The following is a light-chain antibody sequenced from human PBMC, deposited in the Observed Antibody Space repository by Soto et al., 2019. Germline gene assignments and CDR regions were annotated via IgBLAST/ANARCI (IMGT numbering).Light chain of an antibody. CDR2: DVG. CDR3: CSYAGSYTLV. Sequence: QSALTQPRSVSGSPGQSVTISCTGTSSDIXGYNFVSWYQQHPGKAPKVMIYDVGKRPSGVPDRFSGSKSGNTASLTISGLQADDEGDYYCCSYAGSYTLVFGGGTKLTVL. J-gene: IGLJ2*01. CDR1: SSDIXGYNF. V-gene: IGLV2-11*01.